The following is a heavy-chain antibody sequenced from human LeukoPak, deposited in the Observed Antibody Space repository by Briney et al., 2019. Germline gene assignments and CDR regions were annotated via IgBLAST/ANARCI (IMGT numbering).Heavy chain of an antibody. CDR3: ARVSLSGYCSGASCYFDY. J-gene: IGHJ4*01. V-gene: IGHV4-59*11. Sequence: SEALSLTRTFSRDSISNHYCSWIRQPPGKGLEGIGVIHYSGSTNYNPSVKSRVTIPVDTPKNQFSLKLNSVTAADTAVYFCARVSLSGYCSGASCYFDYWGHGTLVTVSS. D-gene: IGHD2-15*01. CDR1: RDSISNHY. CDR2: IHYSGST.